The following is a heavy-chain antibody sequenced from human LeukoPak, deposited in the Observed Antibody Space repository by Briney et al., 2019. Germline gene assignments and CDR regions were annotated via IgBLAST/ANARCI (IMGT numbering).Heavy chain of an antibody. V-gene: IGHV3-23*01. CDR1: GFTFSNYG. CDR2: VSGSGLKT. J-gene: IGHJ6*04. Sequence: GGSLRLSCVASGFTFSNYGMRWVRRAPGKGLEWVSGVSGSGLKTYYADSVKGRFTIYRDNSNNTLYLQMNNLRAEDTAIYYCVSPGNDFEGRYSPHLDVWGKGATVTVAS. D-gene: IGHD3-9*01. CDR3: VSPGNDFEGRYSPHLDV.